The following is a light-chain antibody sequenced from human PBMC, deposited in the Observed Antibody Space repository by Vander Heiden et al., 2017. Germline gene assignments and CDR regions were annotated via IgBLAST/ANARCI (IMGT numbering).Light chain of an antibody. CDR3: KQTFMTPPDT. V-gene: IGKV1-39*01. CDR1: QSITTY. Sequence: DIQMTQSPTSLSASVGDTVTITCRASQSITTYLNWYQQKAGKAPNLLIYGASSLQTGVPSRFSGSGSGTDFTLTISSLKTEDFATYYCKQTFMTPPDTFGQGTRLEMK. J-gene: IGKJ5*01. CDR2: GAS.